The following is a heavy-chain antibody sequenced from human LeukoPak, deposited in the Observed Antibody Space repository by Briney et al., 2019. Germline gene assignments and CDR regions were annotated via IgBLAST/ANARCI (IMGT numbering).Heavy chain of an antibody. CDR2: IYSGGST. D-gene: IGHD2-21*02. CDR1: GFTVSSNY. Sequence: GGSLRLSCAASGFTVSSNYMSWVRQAPGKGLEWVSVIYSGGSTYYADSVKGRFTISRDNSKNTLYLQMNSLRAEDTAVYYCARYCGGDCYGPVDAFDIWGQGTMVTVSS. J-gene: IGHJ3*02. V-gene: IGHV3-53*01. CDR3: ARYCGGDCYGPVDAFDI.